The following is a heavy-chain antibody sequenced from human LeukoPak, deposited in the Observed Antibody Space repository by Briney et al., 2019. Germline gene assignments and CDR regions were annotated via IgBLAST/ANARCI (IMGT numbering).Heavy chain of an antibody. J-gene: IGHJ4*02. V-gene: IGHV4-34*01. CDR3: ARVQGGSYGHDFDY. CDR2: INHSGST. Sequence: SETLSLTCAVYGGSFSAYYWSWIRQPPGKGLEWIGEINHSGSTNYNQSLKSRVTISVDTSKNQFSLKLTSVTAADTAVYYCARVQGGSYGHDFDYWGQGTLVTVSS. D-gene: IGHD1-26*01. CDR1: GGSFSAYY.